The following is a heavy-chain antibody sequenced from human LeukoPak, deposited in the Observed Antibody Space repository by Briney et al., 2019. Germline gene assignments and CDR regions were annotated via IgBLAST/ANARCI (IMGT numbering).Heavy chain of an antibody. V-gene: IGHV4-34*01. CDR2: INHSGST. J-gene: IGHJ6*03. CDR3: ATLPIAAAGMGPYYYYYYMDV. CDR1: GGSFSGYY. Sequence: SETLSLTCAVYGGSFSGYYWSWIRQPPGKGLEWIGEINHSGSTNYNPSLKSRVTISVDTSKNQFSLKLSSVTAADTAVYYCATLPIAAAGMGPYYYYYYMDVWGKGTTVTVSS. D-gene: IGHD6-13*01.